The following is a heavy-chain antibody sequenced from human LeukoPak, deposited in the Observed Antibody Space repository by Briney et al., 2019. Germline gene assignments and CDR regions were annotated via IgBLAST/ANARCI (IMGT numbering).Heavy chain of an antibody. CDR1: GYTFTSYG. CDR2: ISAYNGNT. V-gene: IGHV1-18*01. Sequence: ASVKVSCKASGYTFTSYGISWVRQAPGQGLEWMGWISAYNGNTNYAQKLQGRVTMTTDTSTSTVYMELRSLRSDDTAVYYCARVDCSSTSCYTTTDYWGQGTLVTVSS. CDR3: ARVDCSSTSCYTTTDY. D-gene: IGHD2-2*02. J-gene: IGHJ4*02.